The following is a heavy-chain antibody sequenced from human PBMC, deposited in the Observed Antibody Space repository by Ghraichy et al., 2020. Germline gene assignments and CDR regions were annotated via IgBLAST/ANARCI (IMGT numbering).Heavy chain of an antibody. D-gene: IGHD2/OR15-2a*01. CDR1: GFTFSSYS. Sequence: GESLNISCAASGFTFSSYSMNWVRQAPGKGLEWVSYISYSSSAIYYADSVKGRFTISRDNAKNSLYLQMNSLRDEDTAVYYCARGVNINSSGRFYPWGQGTQVTVSS. CDR3: ARGVNINSSGRFYP. J-gene: IGHJ5*02. V-gene: IGHV3-48*02. CDR2: ISYSSSAI.